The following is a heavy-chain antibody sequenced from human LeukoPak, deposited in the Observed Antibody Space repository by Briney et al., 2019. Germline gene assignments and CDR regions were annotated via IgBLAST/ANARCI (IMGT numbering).Heavy chain of an antibody. Sequence: SETLSLTCTVSGGSISSSSYYWGWIRQPPGKGLEWIGSIYYSGSTYYNPSLKSRVTISVDTSKNQFSLKLSSVTAADTAVYYCARHALIAADKRIDYWGQGTLSPSPQ. CDR1: GGSISSSSYY. V-gene: IGHV4-39*01. D-gene: IGHD6-13*01. J-gene: IGHJ4*02. CDR3: ARHALIAADKRIDY. CDR2: IYYSGST.